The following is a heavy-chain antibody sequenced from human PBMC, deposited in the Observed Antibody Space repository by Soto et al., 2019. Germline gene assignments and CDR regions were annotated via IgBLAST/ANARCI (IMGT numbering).Heavy chain of an antibody. V-gene: IGHV1-46*01. J-gene: IGHJ4*02. CDR1: GYTFINYY. CDR2: VNPYDNRT. Sequence: QVQLVHSGAEVKKPGASVKVSCKASGYTFINYYMHWVRQAPGQGLEWLGLVNPYDNRTRYAQNFQGRVIMTSDTSTRTIFMELTSLISADTAVYYCARASRGTVGLIEYWGQGTLVTVSS. CDR3: ARASRGTVGLIEY.